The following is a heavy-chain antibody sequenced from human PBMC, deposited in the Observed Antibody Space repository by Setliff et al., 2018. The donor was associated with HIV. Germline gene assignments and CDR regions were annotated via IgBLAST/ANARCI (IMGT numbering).Heavy chain of an antibody. CDR2: MYSSGST. J-gene: IGHJ6*02. Sequence: SETLSLTCTVSGGSITSENYYWNWIRQPAGKGLEWIGRMYSSGSTDYNPSLKSRVTIFVDTSKNQFSLKVTSVTATDTAVYYCARDIHSSPWYGVGGMDVWCQGTTVTVSS. CDR3: ARDIHSSPWYGVGGMDV. D-gene: IGHD6-13*01. V-gene: IGHV4-61*02. CDR1: GGSITSENYY.